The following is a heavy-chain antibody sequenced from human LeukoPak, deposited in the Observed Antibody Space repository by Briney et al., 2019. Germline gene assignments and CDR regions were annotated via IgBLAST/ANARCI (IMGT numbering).Heavy chain of an antibody. J-gene: IGHJ3*02. CDR1: GFTFRNYW. Sequence: GGSLRLSCAASGFTFRNYWMSWARQAPGKGLEWVANIKQDGSEKYYVDSVKGRFTISRDNAKKSLYLQMNSLRVEDTAVYYCARVLEAGTDAFDIWGQGTMVTVSS. V-gene: IGHV3-7*01. CDR2: IKQDGSEK. CDR3: ARVLEAGTDAFDI. D-gene: IGHD1-14*01.